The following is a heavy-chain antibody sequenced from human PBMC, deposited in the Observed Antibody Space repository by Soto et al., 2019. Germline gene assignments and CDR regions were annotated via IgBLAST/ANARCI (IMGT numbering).Heavy chain of an antibody. J-gene: IGHJ4*02. Sequence: QVQLVQSGAEEKKPGASVKVSCKASGYTFTSYAMHWVRQAPGQRLEWMGWINAGNGNTKYSQKFQGRVTITRDTAASTAYMEVSSLGSEDTAVYYWARAVAVPADFDYWGQGTLVTVSS. CDR3: ARAVAVPADFDY. CDR1: GYTFTSYA. V-gene: IGHV1-3*05. CDR2: INAGNGNT. D-gene: IGHD6-19*01.